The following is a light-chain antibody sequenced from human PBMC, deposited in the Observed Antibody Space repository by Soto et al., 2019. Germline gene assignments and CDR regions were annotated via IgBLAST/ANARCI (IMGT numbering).Light chain of an antibody. V-gene: IGLV2-14*01. J-gene: IGLJ1*01. CDR3: CTYTSSSTL. CDR2: EVS. CDR1: SSDVGSYNY. Sequence: QSVLTQPASVSGSPGQSITISCTGTSSDVGSYNYVSWYQQHPGKAPKLMIYEVSDRPSGISSRFSGSKSGNTASLTISELQTEDEADCCCCTYTSSSTLFGTGTKVTVL.